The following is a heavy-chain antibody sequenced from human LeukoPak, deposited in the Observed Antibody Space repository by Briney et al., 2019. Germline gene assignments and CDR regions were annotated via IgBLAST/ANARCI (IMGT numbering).Heavy chain of an antibody. CDR1: GYTFTNYG. CDR3: ARDPRYCSSTSCPRGAFDI. D-gene: IGHD2-2*01. CDR2: ISAYNGNT. J-gene: IGHJ3*02. V-gene: IGHV1-18*01. Sequence: ASVKLSFTASGYTFTNYGISWVRQAPGQGLEWMGWISAYNGNTNYAQKLQGRVTMTTDTSTSTAYMELRSLRSDDTAVYYCARDPRYCSSTSCPRGAFDIWGQGTMVTVSS.